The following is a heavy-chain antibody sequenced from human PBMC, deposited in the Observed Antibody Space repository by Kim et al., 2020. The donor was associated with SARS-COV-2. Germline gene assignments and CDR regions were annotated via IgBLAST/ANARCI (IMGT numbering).Heavy chain of an antibody. D-gene: IGHD6-19*01. CDR2: IYYSGST. Sequence: SETLSLTCTVSGGSISSYYWSWIRQPPGKGLEWIGYIYYSGSTNYNPSLKSRVTISVDTSKNQFSLKLSSVTAADTAVYYCARLNSSGWYGAAFDIWGQGTMVTVSS. CDR1: GGSISSYY. CDR3: ARLNSSGWYGAAFDI. J-gene: IGHJ3*02. V-gene: IGHV4-59*08.